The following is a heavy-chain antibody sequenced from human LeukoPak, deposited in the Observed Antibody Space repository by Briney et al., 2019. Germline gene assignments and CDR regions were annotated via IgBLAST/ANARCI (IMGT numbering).Heavy chain of an antibody. CDR1: GFTFSSYW. Sequence: GGSLRLSRAASGFTFSSYWMHWVRQAPGKGLVWVSRINSDGSSTSYADSVKGRFTISRDNAKNFVYLQMDRLRAEDTALYYCARIDPVGRTWGQGTLVIVSA. CDR2: INSDGSST. CDR3: ARIDPVGRT. D-gene: IGHD1-26*01. V-gene: IGHV3-74*01. J-gene: IGHJ4*02.